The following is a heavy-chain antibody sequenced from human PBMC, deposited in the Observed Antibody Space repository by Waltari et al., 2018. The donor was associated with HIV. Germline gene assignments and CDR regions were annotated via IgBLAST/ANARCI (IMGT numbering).Heavy chain of an antibody. CDR2: ISSTSNTI. V-gene: IGHV3-48*04. J-gene: IGHJ6*02. D-gene: IGHD2-15*01. Sequence: EVQLVESGGGLVQPGGFLRLSCAASGFTFSSYRLNWVRQAPGKGLEWVSYISSTSNTIYYADSVKGRFTVSRDNAKNSLSLQMNSLRAEDTAVYFCAKEVVALPHYYYYGLDVWGQGTTVTVSS. CDR1: GFTFSSYR. CDR3: AKEVVALPHYYYYGLDV.